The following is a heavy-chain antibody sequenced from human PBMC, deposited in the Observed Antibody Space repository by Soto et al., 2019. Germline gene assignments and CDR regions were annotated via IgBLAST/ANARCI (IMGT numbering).Heavy chain of an antibody. CDR2: INHSGST. CDR3: ARGEPYQLLLSYFDY. CDR1: GGSFSGYY. V-gene: IGHV4-34*01. D-gene: IGHD2-2*01. J-gene: IGHJ4*02. Sequence: SETLSLTCAVYGGSFSGYYWSWIRQPPGKGLEWIGEINHSGSTNYNPSLKSRVTISVDTSKNQFSLKLSSVTAADTAVYYCARGEPYQLLLSYFDYWGQGTLVTVSS.